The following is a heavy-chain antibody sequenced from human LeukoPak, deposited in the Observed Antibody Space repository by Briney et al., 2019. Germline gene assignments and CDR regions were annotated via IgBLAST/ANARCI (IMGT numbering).Heavy chain of an antibody. J-gene: IGHJ4*02. CDR2: ISAYNGNT. Sequence: GASVKVSCKASGYNFTNYGISWVRQAPGQGLAWMGWISAYNGNTKYAQKLQGRVTMTTDTFTSTAYMELRSLRSDDTAVYYCARDAYDLPDYWGQGTLVTVSS. D-gene: IGHD3-3*01. V-gene: IGHV1-18*01. CDR3: ARDAYDLPDY. CDR1: GYNFTNYG.